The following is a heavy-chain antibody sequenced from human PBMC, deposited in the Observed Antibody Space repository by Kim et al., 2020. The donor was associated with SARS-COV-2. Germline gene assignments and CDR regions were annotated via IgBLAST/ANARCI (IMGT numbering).Heavy chain of an antibody. CDR1: GYTFTGYY. J-gene: IGHJ3*02. CDR2: INPNSGGK. CDR3: ARGSISSGYYYGDAFDI. Sequence: ASVKVSCKASGYTFTGYYMHWVRQAPGQGLEWMGWINPNSGGKNYAQKVQGWVTMTRDTSISTAYMELSRLRSDDTAVYYCARGSISSGYYYGDAFDIWGQGTMVTVSS. D-gene: IGHD3-22*01. V-gene: IGHV1-2*04.